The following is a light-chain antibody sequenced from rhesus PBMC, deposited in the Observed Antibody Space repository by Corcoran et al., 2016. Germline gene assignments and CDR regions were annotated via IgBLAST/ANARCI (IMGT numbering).Light chain of an antibody. CDR1: QGISSY. CDR2: YAN. Sequence: DIQMTQSSSSLSASVGDRVTITCRASQGISSYLNWYQQKPGKAPKLLFYYANRLERGVPSRFSGSGTGTEFTLTISSLQPEDFATYYCQQYNSLPYSFGRGTKVEIK. CDR3: QQYNSLPYS. J-gene: IGKJ2*01. V-gene: IGKV1-32*01.